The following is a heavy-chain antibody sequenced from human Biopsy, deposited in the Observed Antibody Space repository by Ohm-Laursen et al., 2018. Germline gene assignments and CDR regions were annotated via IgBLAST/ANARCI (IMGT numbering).Heavy chain of an antibody. CDR1: SYTFTDYN. V-gene: IGHV1-2*02. Sequence: SVKVSCKASSYTFTDYNIHWMRQAPGQGLEWLGYINCKTGATNYAQKFQGTVTMTRNTSISTAYLALGSLRSADTAIYYCARDPLNGHKHFDYWGQGSLVTASS. D-gene: IGHD2-8*01. J-gene: IGHJ4*02. CDR3: ARDPLNGHKHFDY. CDR2: INCKTGAT.